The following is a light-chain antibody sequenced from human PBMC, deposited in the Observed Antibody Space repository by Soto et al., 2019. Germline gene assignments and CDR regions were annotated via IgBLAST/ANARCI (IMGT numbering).Light chain of an antibody. CDR1: SSNIGSKT. CDR2: TND. V-gene: IGLV1-44*01. Sequence: QSVLTQPPSASGIPGQRVTISCSGSSSNIGSKTVSWYQQLPGTAPKVLIYTNDQRPSGVPDRFSGSKSGTSASLAISGLQSEDEAEYYCAAWDNSLSGVVFGGGTKVTVL. J-gene: IGLJ2*01. CDR3: AAWDNSLSGVV.